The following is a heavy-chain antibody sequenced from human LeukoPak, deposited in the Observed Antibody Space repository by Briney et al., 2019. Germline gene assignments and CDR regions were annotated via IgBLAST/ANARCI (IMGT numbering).Heavy chain of an antibody. J-gene: IGHJ4*02. Sequence: ASVKVSCKTSGYSFTNYYIHWVRQAPGQGLEWMGWINPSSGGTEYAQKFQGRVTMTGDTSISTAYMELSRLRSDDTAVYYSARDRGSSWYADYWGQGTLVTVSS. D-gene: IGHD6-13*01. CDR2: INPSSGGT. CDR3: ARDRGSSWYADY. CDR1: GYSFTNYY. V-gene: IGHV1-2*02.